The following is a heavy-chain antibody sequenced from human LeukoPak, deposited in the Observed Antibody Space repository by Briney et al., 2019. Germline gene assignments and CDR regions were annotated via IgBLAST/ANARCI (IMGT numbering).Heavy chain of an antibody. V-gene: IGHV1-46*01. CDR3: ARDMGMYSSGWYEVDY. D-gene: IGHD6-19*01. CDR2: INPSGGST. Sequence: ASVKVSCKASGYTFTSYYMHWVRQAPGQGLEWMGIINPSGGSTSYAQKFQGRVTMTRDTSTSTVYMELSSLRSEDTAVYYCARDMGMYSSGWYEVDYWGQGTLVTVSS. J-gene: IGHJ4*02. CDR1: GYTFTSYY.